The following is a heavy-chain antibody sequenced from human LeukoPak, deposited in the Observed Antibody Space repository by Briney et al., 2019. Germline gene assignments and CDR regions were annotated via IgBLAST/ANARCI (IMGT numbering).Heavy chain of an antibody. Sequence: SETLSLTCTVSGGSISSGDYYWRWIRQPPGKGLEWIGYIYYSGSTYYNPSLKSRVTISVHTSKNQFSLKLSSVTAADTAVYYCARFELADAFDIWGQGTMVTVSS. CDR2: IYYSGST. CDR3: ARFELADAFDI. V-gene: IGHV4-30-4*08. J-gene: IGHJ3*02. CDR1: GGSISSGDYY. D-gene: IGHD6-13*01.